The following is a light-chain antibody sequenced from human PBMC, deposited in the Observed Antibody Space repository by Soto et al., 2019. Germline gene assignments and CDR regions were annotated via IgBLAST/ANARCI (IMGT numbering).Light chain of an antibody. Sequence: ENVLTQSPGTLSLSPGESATLSCRASQSVIGDNFLAWYQQKSGQAPRLLIFGASRRATGIPDRFSGSGSGTDFTLSISRLEPEDFAVYYCQQYGSSPITFGQGTRLEIK. CDR1: QSVIGDNF. J-gene: IGKJ5*01. CDR3: QQYGSSPIT. CDR2: GAS. V-gene: IGKV3-20*01.